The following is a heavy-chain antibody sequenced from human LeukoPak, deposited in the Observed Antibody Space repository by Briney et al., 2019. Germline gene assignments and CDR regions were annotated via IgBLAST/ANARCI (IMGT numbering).Heavy chain of an antibody. Sequence: SETLSLTCTVSGGSISSYYWSWIRQPAGKGLEWIGRIDTSGNTNYKPSLKSRVAMSVDTSKNQFSLKLSSVTAADTAVYYCARGWGGATHESLDYWGQGTLVTVSS. J-gene: IGHJ4*02. CDR2: IDTSGNT. CDR1: GGSISSYY. CDR3: ARGWGGATHESLDY. V-gene: IGHV4-4*07. D-gene: IGHD1-26*01.